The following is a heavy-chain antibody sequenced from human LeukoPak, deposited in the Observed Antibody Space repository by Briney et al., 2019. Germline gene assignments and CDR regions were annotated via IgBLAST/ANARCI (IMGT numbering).Heavy chain of an antibody. D-gene: IGHD3-22*01. Sequence: GGSLRLPCAASGFTFSSYAMHWVRQAPGKGLEWVAVISYDGSNKYYADSVKGRFTISRDNSKNTLYLQMNSLRAEDTAVYYCARSITMIVVVITRLDYWGQGTLVTVSS. CDR2: ISYDGSNK. V-gene: IGHV3-30-3*01. J-gene: IGHJ4*02. CDR3: ARSITMIVVVITRLDY. CDR1: GFTFSSYA.